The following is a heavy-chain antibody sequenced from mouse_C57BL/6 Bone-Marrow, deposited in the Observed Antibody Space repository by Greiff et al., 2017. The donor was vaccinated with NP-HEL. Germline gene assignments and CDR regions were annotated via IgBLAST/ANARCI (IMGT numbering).Heavy chain of an antibody. D-gene: IGHD1-1*01. J-gene: IGHJ3*01. CDR2: ISYDGSN. CDR1: GYSITSGYY. V-gene: IGHV3-6*01. CDR3: ASGNYYGSSSFAY. Sequence: EVKLEESGPGLVKPSQSLSLTCSVTGYSITSGYYWNWIRQFPGNKLEWMGYISYDGSNNYNPSLKNRISITRDTSKNQFFLKLNSVTTEDTATYYCASGNYYGSSSFAYWGQGTLVTVSA.